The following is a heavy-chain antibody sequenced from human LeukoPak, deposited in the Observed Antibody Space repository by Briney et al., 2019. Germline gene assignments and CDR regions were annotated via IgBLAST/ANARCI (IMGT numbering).Heavy chain of an antibody. Sequence: PGRSLRLSCAASGFTFSSYAMSWVRQAPGKGLEWVSAISGSGGSTYYADSVKGRFTISRDNSKNTLYLQMNSLRAEVTAVYYCAKASGSYNAGDWGQGTLVTVSS. CDR3: AKASGSYNAGD. CDR1: GFTFSSYA. CDR2: ISGSGGST. D-gene: IGHD3-10*01. J-gene: IGHJ4*02. V-gene: IGHV3-23*01.